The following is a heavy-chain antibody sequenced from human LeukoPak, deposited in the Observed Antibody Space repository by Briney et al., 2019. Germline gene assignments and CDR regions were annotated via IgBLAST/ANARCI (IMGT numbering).Heavy chain of an antibody. J-gene: IGHJ5*02. V-gene: IGHV1-46*01. Sequence: ASVKVSCKASGYTFTSYYMHWVRQAPGQGLGWMGIINPSGGSTSYAQKFQGRVSMTRDMSTSTVYMELGSLRSEDTAVYYCARGGDDSSWYNWFDPWGQGTLVTVSS. D-gene: IGHD6-13*01. CDR1: GYTFTSYY. CDR3: ARGGDDSSWYNWFDP. CDR2: INPSGGST.